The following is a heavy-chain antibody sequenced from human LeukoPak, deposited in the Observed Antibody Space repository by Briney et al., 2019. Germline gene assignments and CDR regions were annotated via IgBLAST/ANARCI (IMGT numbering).Heavy chain of an antibody. Sequence: SVKASCKASGYIFTNYGINWVGRAPGQGLEWMGGIIPFLGTTNYAQKFQGRVTITADEPTRTAYMELTYVRSDDTAVYYCTIIPNVILFTHYFEYWGQGTLVTVSS. J-gene: IGHJ4*02. V-gene: IGHV1-69*13. CDR2: IIPFLGTT. CDR1: GYIFTNYG. D-gene: IGHD2-21*01. CDR3: TIIPNVILFTHYFEY.